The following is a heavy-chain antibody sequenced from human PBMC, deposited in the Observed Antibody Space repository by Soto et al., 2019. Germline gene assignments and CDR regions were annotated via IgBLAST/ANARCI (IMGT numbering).Heavy chain of an antibody. J-gene: IGHJ6*02. D-gene: IGHD2-2*01. CDR2: IIPVFHTA. CDR3: ARVGSCSGTNCLFYYYYYGMDV. Sequence: ASVQVPCKTSRGKFSPYALAWVRQAPGQGLEWMGGIIPVFHTANYAQRFQGRVTITADEATSTAYMELSSLRSDDTAVYYCARVGSCSGTNCLFYYYYYGMDVWGPGTTVTAP. CDR1: RGKFSPYA. V-gene: IGHV1-69*13.